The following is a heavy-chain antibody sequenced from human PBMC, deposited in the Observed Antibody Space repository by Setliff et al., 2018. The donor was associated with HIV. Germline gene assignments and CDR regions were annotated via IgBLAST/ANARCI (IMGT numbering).Heavy chain of an antibody. CDR2: ISYGGIT. D-gene: IGHD2-2*01. V-gene: IGHV4-39*07. CDR3: ARRNQPPDLAFDI. J-gene: IGHJ3*02. Sequence: KPSETLSLTCTVSGGSISSSHDFWNWIRQPPGKGLEWIGAISYGGITYYNPSLTSRVTISVDTSKNQFSLKVTSVTAADTAVYYCARRNQPPDLAFDIWGQGTMVTVSS. CDR1: GGSISSSHDF.